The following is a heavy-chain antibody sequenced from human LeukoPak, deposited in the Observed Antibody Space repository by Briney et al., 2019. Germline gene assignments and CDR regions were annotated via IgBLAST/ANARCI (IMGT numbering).Heavy chain of an antibody. Sequence: PGGSLRLSCAASGVAFSRFNMNWVRQAPGKGLEWVSYISSSSSGIYYADSVKGRFTISRDNAKNSLYLQMNSLRAEDTAVYYCAVSFDYWGQGTLVTVSS. CDR2: ISSSSSGI. CDR1: GVAFSRFN. V-gene: IGHV3-48*01. J-gene: IGHJ4*02. D-gene: IGHD5/OR15-5a*01. CDR3: AVSFDY.